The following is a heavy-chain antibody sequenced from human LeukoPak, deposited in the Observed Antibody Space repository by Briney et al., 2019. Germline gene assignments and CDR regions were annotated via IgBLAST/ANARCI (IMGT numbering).Heavy chain of an antibody. CDR1: GGTFSSYA. Sequence: ASVNVSCKACGGTFSSYAIRWVRQAPGQGLEWMGGIIPIFGTANYAQKFQGRVTITADESTSTAYMELSSLRSEDTAVYYCARNGDSSSWYHEFDPWGQGTLVTVSS. CDR3: ARNGDSSSWYHEFDP. CDR2: IIPIFGTA. V-gene: IGHV1-69*13. J-gene: IGHJ5*02. D-gene: IGHD6-13*01.